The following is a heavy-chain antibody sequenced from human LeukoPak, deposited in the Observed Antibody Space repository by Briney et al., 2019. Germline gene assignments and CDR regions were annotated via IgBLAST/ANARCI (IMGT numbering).Heavy chain of an antibody. J-gene: IGHJ4*02. V-gene: IGHV1-69*04. CDR1: GGTFSSYA. CDR2: IIPILGIA. Sequence: ASVRVSCKASGGTFSSYAISWVRQAPEQGLEWMGRIIPILGIANYAQKFQGRVTITADKSTSTAYMELSSLRSEDTAVYYCARGYYDSTNDYWGQGPLVTVSS. D-gene: IGHD3-22*01. CDR3: ARGYYDSTNDY.